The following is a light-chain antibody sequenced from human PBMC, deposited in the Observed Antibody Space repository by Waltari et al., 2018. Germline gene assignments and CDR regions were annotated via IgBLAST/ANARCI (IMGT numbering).Light chain of an antibody. CDR2: DVS. J-gene: IGLJ1*01. Sequence: QSALTQPASVSGSPGQSITISCTGTTSDIGYYNYVSWYQRHPGKAPKLIIYDVSLRPSVVSDRFSGSKSGNTASLTISGLRAEDEADYHCSSYSISSNYYVFGTGTTVTVL. CDR3: SSYSISSNYYV. V-gene: IGLV2-14*03. CDR1: TSDIGYYNY.